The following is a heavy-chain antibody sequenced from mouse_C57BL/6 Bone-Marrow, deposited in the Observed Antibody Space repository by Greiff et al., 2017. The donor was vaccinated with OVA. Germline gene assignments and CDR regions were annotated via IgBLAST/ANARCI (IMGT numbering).Heavy chain of an antibody. Sequence: HLNHSLSYLFKPFSSVKLSCNASGYTFTEYTIHWVKQRSGQGLEWIGWFYPGSGSIKYNEKFKDKATLTADKSSSTVYMELSRLTSEDSAVYFCARHEEDGYPSFYYAMDYWGQGTSVTVSS. V-gene: IGHV1-62-2*01. CDR1: GYTFTEYT. CDR2: FYPGSGSI. D-gene: IGHD2-3*01. CDR3: ARHEEDGYPSFYYAMDY. J-gene: IGHJ4*01.